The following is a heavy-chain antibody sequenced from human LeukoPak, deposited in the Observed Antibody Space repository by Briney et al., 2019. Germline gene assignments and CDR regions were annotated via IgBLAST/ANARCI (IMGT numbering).Heavy chain of an antibody. CDR1: GFTFDDYW. Sequence: GGSLRLSCGASGFTFDDYWMSWVRQAPGQGLEWGANINQDGSEKYYLDSAKGRFTISRDNARNSLYLQVKSLRAEDTAVYYCARGGTSGYSSTRHFWGGNYYFDYWGQGSLVTVSS. J-gene: IGHJ4*02. D-gene: IGHD2-2*01. CDR3: ARGGTSGYSSTRHFWGGNYYFDY. CDR2: INQDGSEK. V-gene: IGHV3-7*01.